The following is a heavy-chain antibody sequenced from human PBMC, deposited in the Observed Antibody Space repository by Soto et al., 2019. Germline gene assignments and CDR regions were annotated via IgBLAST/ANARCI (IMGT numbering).Heavy chain of an antibody. Sequence: SVKVSCKASGGDFSSYAISWVRQAPGQGLEWMGGIIPIFGTANCAQKFQGRVTITADESTSTAYMELSSLRSEDTAVYYCARGTPGVCEVVVTLAAFDIWGQGTMVTFSS. J-gene: IGHJ3*02. D-gene: IGHD3-22*01. V-gene: IGHV1-69*13. CDR1: GGDFSSYA. CDR3: ARGTPGVCEVVVTLAAFDI. CDR2: IIPIFGTA.